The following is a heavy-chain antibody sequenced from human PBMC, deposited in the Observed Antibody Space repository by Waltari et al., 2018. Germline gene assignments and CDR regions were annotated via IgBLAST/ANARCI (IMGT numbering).Heavy chain of an antibody. V-gene: IGHV1-2*02. Sequence: QVQLVQSGAEVKKPGASIIISCRTSGYTFTDYYMHWVRQAPGQGREWMGCINPRSGDTKDAQKFQGRVTLTRDTSMNTAYMEVRSLRFDDTAVYYCSRFDPGLKRQPVGIDPWGQGTLIIVSS. J-gene: IGHJ5*02. CDR1: GYTFTDYY. CDR3: SRFDPGLKRQPVGIDP. D-gene: IGHD7-27*01. CDR2: INPRSGDT.